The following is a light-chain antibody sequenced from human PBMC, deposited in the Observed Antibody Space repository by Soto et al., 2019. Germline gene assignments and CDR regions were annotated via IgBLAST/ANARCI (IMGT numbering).Light chain of an antibody. V-gene: IGLV2-14*01. Sequence: QSALTQPASVSGSPGQSITISCTGTSSDVGSYNYVSWYQQHPGKAPKLMIYEVSNRPAGVSNRFSGSKSGNTASLTISGLQEEDEANYYCSSYTSISTRMFGGGTQLTVL. J-gene: IGLJ3*02. CDR1: SSDVGSYNY. CDR3: SSYTSISTRM. CDR2: EVS.